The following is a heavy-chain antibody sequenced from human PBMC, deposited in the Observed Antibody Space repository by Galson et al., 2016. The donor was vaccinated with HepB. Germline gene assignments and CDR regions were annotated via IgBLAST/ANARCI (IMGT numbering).Heavy chain of an antibody. Sequence: SETLSLTCSVSGGSISSYYWSWIRQPPGKGLEWIGYIYYSGSTNYNPSLKSRVTISLDTSMNQFSLRLSSVTAADTAVYYCARDPHYYDYVWGSYRPYYGMDVWGQGTTVTVSS. V-gene: IGHV4-59*01. J-gene: IGHJ6*02. CDR2: IYYSGST. CDR3: ARDPHYYDYVWGSYRPYYGMDV. D-gene: IGHD3-16*02. CDR1: GGSISSYY.